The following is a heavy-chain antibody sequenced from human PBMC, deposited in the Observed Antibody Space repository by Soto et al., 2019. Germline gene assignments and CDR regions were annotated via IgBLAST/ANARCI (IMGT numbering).Heavy chain of an antibody. Sequence: EVQLLESGGGLVQPGGSLRLSCAASGFTFSSYAMSWVRQAPGKGLEWVSAISGSGGSTYYADSVKGRFTISRDNSKNTLYLQMNSLRAEDTAVYYCAKDQRQPVVVVAATPIDAFDIWGQGTMVTVSS. CDR2: ISGSGGST. CDR3: AKDQRQPVVVVAATPIDAFDI. V-gene: IGHV3-23*01. J-gene: IGHJ3*02. D-gene: IGHD2-15*01. CDR1: GFTFSSYA.